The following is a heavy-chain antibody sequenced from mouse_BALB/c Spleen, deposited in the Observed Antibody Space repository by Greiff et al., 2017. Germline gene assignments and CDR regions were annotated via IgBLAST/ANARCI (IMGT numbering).Heavy chain of an antibody. Sequence: VQLQESGAELVKPGASVKLSCKASGYTFTSYYMYWVKQRPGQGLEWIGEINPSNGGTNFNEKFKSKATLTVDKSSSTAYMQLSSLTSEDSAVYYCTRSEDSWFAYWGQGTLVTVSA. CDR1: GYTFTSYY. V-gene: IGHV1S81*02. J-gene: IGHJ3*01. CDR2: INPSNGGT. CDR3: TRSEDSWFAY.